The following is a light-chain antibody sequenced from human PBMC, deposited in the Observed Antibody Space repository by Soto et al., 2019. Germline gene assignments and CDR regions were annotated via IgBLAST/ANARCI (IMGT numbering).Light chain of an antibody. CDR1: QSINKN. CDR3: QQYDNWPPYT. V-gene: IGKV3-15*01. J-gene: IGKJ2*01. CDR2: GVS. Sequence: SPGTLSVSPGERATLSCRASQSINKNLAWYQQKPGRAPRLLIYGVSTRASGIPARFSGSGSETEFTLTISSLQSEDFAVYYCQQYDNWPPYTFGQGTKVDI.